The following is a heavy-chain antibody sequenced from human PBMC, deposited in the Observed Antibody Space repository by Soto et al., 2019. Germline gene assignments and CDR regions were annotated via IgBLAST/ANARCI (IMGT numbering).Heavy chain of an antibody. V-gene: IGHV3-66*01. CDR1: GLSVSSND. Sequence: PGGSLRLSCAASGLSVSSNDMSWVRQAPGKGLECVSIIYSADNTFYVDSVKGRFIISRDNSKNTVYLQMNSLRADDTAVYYCARGSLYWGQGTLVTV. J-gene: IGHJ4*01. CDR2: IYSADNT. CDR3: ARGSLY.